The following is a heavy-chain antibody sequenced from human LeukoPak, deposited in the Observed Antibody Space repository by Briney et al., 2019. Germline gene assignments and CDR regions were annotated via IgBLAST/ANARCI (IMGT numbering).Heavy chain of an antibody. D-gene: IGHD2-2*01. CDR3: AREGTTPYYFDY. J-gene: IGHJ4*02. V-gene: IGHV1-18*04. CDR1: GYAFTSYG. CDR2: ISAYNGNT. Sequence: ASVKVSCKASGYAFTSYGISWVRQAPGQGLEWMGWISAYNGNTNYAQKLQGRVTMTTDTSTGTAYMELRSLRSDDTAVYYCAREGTTPYYFDYWGQGTLVTVSS.